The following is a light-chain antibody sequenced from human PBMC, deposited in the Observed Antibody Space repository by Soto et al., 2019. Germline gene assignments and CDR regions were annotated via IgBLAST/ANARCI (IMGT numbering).Light chain of an antibody. CDR1: QSVSSY. CDR2: DAS. CDR3: QQELT. Sequence: EIVLTQSPATLSLSPGERATLSCRASQSVSSYLAWYEQKPGQAPRLLMYDASNRATGIPARFSGSGSGTDFTLTISSQEPEDFAVYYCQQELTFGGGTKVQIK. V-gene: IGKV3-11*01. J-gene: IGKJ4*01.